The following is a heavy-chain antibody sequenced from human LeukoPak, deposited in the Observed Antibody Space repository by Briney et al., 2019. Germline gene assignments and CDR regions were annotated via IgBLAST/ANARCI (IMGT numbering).Heavy chain of an antibody. CDR1: GFTFGDYT. Sequence: GGSLRLSCTASGFTFGDYTMSWVRQAPGKGLEWVGNINQDASEINYVDSVRGRFTISRDNAKNSLHLQMNSPRAEDTAVYYCATDRDNSDWQKRFDSWGQGTLVTVSS. CDR3: ATDRDNSDWQKRFDS. V-gene: IGHV3-7*01. D-gene: IGHD2-21*02. J-gene: IGHJ4*02. CDR2: INQDASEI.